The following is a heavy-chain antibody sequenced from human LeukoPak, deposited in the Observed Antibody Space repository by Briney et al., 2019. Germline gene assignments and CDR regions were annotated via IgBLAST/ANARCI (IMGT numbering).Heavy chain of an antibody. Sequence: GESLKISCKGSGYSFTSYWIGWVRRMPGKGLEWMGIIYPGDSDTRYSPSFQGQVTISADKSISTAYLQWSSLKASDTAMYYCASPFSVGSSWGDAFDIWGQGTMVTVSS. D-gene: IGHD6-13*01. V-gene: IGHV5-51*01. CDR2: IYPGDSDT. J-gene: IGHJ3*02. CDR1: GYSFTSYW. CDR3: ASPFSVGSSWGDAFDI.